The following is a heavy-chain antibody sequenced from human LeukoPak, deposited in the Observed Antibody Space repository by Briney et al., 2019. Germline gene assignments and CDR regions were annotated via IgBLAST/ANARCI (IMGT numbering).Heavy chain of an antibody. J-gene: IGHJ6*03. V-gene: IGHV4-34*01. CDR1: GGSFSGYY. CDR2: INHSGST. Sequence: PSETLSLTCAVYGGSFSGYYWSWIRQPPGKGLEWIGEINHSGSTNYNPSLKSRVTISVDTSKNQSSLKLSSVTAADTAVYYCARNPAYYYYYYMDVWGKGTTVTVSS. CDR3: ARNPAYYYYYYMDV.